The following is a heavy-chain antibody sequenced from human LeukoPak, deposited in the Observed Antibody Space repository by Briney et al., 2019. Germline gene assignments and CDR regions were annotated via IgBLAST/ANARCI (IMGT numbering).Heavy chain of an antibody. CDR1: GFAFRSYA. Sequence: GGSLRLSCAASGFAFRSYALSWVRQAPGKGLEWVSAISAGGGSAYYADSVKGRFTISRDNSKDTLYLQMNSLRGEDTAEYYCTRDGYCSSSSCPKGSAFDIWGRGTVVTVSS. J-gene: IGHJ3*02. CDR3: TRDGYCSSSSCPKGSAFDI. V-gene: IGHV3-23*01. D-gene: IGHD2-2*03. CDR2: ISAGGGSA.